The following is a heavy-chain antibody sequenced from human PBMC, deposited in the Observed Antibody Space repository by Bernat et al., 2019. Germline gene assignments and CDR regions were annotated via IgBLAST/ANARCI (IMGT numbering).Heavy chain of an antibody. CDR1: GFTFRSFG. Sequence: QVQLVASGGGVVRPGTSLRLSCVGSGFTFRSFGIHWVRQAPGKGLEWVTLASNDGTNKPYADSVRGRFTTSRDNSTNTVYLHMNSLRVDDTAIYYCARDGTAWCPDFWGLGTLVTVAP. CDR2: ASNDGTNK. J-gene: IGHJ4*02. CDR3: ARDGTAWCPDF. D-gene: IGHD2-21*02. V-gene: IGHV3-30*19.